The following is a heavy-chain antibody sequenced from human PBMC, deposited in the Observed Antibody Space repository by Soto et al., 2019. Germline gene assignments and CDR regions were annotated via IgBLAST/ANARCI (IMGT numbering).Heavy chain of an antibody. Sequence: EVQLLESGGGLIQPGGSLRVSCAVSGFRFSDYGMSWVRQAPGKGLEWVSGTSDGSTHYADSVKGRFTISRDNSKNKLYLQMNSLRAEDTAVYYCARDYCGGDCYHPWYFDYWGQGTLVTVSS. CDR1: GFRFSDYG. CDR2: TSDGST. D-gene: IGHD2-21*02. CDR3: ARDYCGGDCYHPWYFDY. J-gene: IGHJ4*02. V-gene: IGHV3-23*01.